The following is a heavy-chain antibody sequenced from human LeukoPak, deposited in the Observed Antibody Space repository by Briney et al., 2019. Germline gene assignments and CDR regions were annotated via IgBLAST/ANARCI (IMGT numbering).Heavy chain of an antibody. CDR2: INSDGSST. Sequence: PGGSLRLSCAASGFTFSSYWMHWVRQAPGKGLVWVSRINSDGSSTSYADSVKGRFTISRDNAKNTLYLQMNSLRAEDTAVYYCARERGIVGAHFDYWGQGTLVTVSS. CDR1: GFTFSSYW. CDR3: ARERGIVGAHFDY. V-gene: IGHV3-74*01. D-gene: IGHD1-26*01. J-gene: IGHJ4*02.